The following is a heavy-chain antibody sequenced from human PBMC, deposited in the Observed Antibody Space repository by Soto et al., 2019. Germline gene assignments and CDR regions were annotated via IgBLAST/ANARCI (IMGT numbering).Heavy chain of an antibody. J-gene: IGHJ5*02. CDR1: GGSISSYY. V-gene: IGHV4-59*08. Sequence: TSETLSLTCTVSGGSISSYYWSWIRQPPGKGLEWIGYIYYSGSTNYNPSLKSRVTISVDTSKNQFSLKLSSVTAANTAVYYCARHVDFWSGYSWFDPWGQGTLVTVSS. CDR3: ARHVDFWSGYSWFDP. CDR2: IYYSGST. D-gene: IGHD3-3*01.